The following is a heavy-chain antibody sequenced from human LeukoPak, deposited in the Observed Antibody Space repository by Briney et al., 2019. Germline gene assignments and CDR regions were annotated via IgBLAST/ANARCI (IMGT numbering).Heavy chain of an antibody. CDR1: GFTFSTYA. J-gene: IGHJ4*02. CDR3: ASPKYTSGWYRNYFNY. Sequence: GGSLRLSCAASGFTFSTYAIHWVRQAPGKGLEWVAVISYDGSNKFYADSVKGRFTISRYNSKNTLYLQMNSLRAEDTAVYYCASPKYTSGWYRNYFNYWGQGTLVTVSS. D-gene: IGHD6-19*01. CDR2: ISYDGSNK. V-gene: IGHV3-30*04.